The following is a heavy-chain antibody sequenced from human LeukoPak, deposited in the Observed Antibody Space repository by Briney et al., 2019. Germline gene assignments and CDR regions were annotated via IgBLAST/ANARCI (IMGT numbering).Heavy chain of an antibody. CDR3: ARDQYDTWSRRGNFDS. CDR1: GFTFGKYW. Sequence: GGSLSLSCVASGFTFGKYWMRWVRQAPGKGLEWVDNIKLDGSEKNYVDSVKGRFTISRDNTKNSLYLQMNSLRAEDTAVFYCARDQYDTWSRRGNFDSWGQGTLVIVSS. J-gene: IGHJ4*02. CDR2: IKLDGSEK. V-gene: IGHV3-7*03. D-gene: IGHD3-3*01.